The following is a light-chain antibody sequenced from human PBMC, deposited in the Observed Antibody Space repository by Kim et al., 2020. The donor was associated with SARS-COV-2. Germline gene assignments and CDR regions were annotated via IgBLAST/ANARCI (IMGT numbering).Light chain of an antibody. V-gene: IGLV3-1*01. Sequence: SYELTQPPSVSVSPGQTASISCSGHNLGETFVSWYMQRPGQSPLLVMYHDDKRPSGISERISGSNSGTTATLTVSGTQAMDEADYFCQAWDTNTFVFGGG. CDR1: NLGETF. CDR2: HDD. J-gene: IGLJ3*02. CDR3: QAWDTNTFV.